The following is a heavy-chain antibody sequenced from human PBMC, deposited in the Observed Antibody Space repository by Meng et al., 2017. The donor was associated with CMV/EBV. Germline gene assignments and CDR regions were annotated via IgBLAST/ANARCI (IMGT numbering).Heavy chain of an antibody. D-gene: IGHD3-22*01. CDR1: GGSISSSSYY. Sequence: SETLSPTCTVSGGSISSSSYYWGWIRQPPGKGLEWIGSIYYSGSTYYNPSLKSRVTISVDTSKNQFSLKLSSVTAADTAVYYCARQGYYYDIGWFDPWGQGTLVTVSS. J-gene: IGHJ5*02. CDR2: IYYSGST. V-gene: IGHV4-39*01. CDR3: ARQGYYYDIGWFDP.